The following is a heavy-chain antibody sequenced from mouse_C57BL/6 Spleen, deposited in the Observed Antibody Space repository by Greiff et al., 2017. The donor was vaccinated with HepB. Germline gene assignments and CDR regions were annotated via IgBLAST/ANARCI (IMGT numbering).Heavy chain of an antibody. V-gene: IGHV1-61*01. CDR3: ARTGDSSGSLAY. D-gene: IGHD3-2*02. J-gene: IGHJ3*01. CDR1: GYTFTSYW. CDR2: IYPSDSET. Sequence: QVHVKQPGAELVRPGSSVKLSCKASGYTFTSYWMDWVKQRPGQGLEWIGNIYPSDSETHYNQKFKDKATLTVDKSSSTAYMQLSSLTSEDSAVYYCARTGDSSGSLAYWGQGTLVTVSA.